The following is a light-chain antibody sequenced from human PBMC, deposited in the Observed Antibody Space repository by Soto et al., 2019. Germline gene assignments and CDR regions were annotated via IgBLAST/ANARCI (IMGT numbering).Light chain of an antibody. CDR3: YSCSRNSDTRYV. CDR1: SSDIGASNY. CDR2: DVS. V-gene: IGLV2-14*03. J-gene: IGLJ1*01. Sequence: QSALTQPASVSGSPGQSITISCTGTSSDIGASNYVPWYQQHPGQAPKLMISDVSNRPSGISDRFSGSKSGNTASLTISGLQAEDEADYYCYSCSRNSDTRYVFGTGTKLTVL.